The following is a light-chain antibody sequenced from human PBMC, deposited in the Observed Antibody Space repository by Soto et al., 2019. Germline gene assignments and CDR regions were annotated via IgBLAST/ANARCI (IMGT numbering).Light chain of an antibody. CDR1: QDISDN. Sequence: DFQMTQSPSSLSASVGDRVTITCRASQDISDNLAWYQHKPGKVPELLIYGASTLQSGVPSRFSGGGSGTDFTLTISSLQPEDVATYYCQKYDRTPRTFGQGTKVELK. J-gene: IGKJ1*01. V-gene: IGKV1-27*01. CDR2: GAS. CDR3: QKYDRTPRT.